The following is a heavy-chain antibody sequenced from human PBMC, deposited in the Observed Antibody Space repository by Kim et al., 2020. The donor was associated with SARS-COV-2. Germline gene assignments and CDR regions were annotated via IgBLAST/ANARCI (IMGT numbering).Heavy chain of an antibody. V-gene: IGHV3-21*01. CDR2: INSASTYI. J-gene: IGHJ5*02. D-gene: IGHD1-26*01. CDR1: GFALSSYS. CDR3: VREVGHRFKDWFDP. Sequence: GGSLRLSCAASGFALSSYSMNWVRQAPGKGLEWVSFINSASTYIQYADSVKGRFTISRDNAKNSLYLQLSSLRAEDTAVYFCVREVGHRFKDWFDPWGQGTLVTVSS.